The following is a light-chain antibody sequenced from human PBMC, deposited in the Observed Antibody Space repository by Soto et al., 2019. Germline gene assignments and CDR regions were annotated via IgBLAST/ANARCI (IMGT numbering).Light chain of an antibody. CDR2: GAS. CDR1: QSVSSN. CDR3: QQYNIWPPYT. J-gene: IGKJ2*01. V-gene: IGKV3-15*01. Sequence: EVVMTQSPDTLSVSPGERATLSCRASQSVSSNLAWYQQKLGQAPRLLIYGASTRATDIPPRFSGSGSGTEFTLTISSLQSEDFAIYYCQQYNIWPPYTFGQGTKVDIK.